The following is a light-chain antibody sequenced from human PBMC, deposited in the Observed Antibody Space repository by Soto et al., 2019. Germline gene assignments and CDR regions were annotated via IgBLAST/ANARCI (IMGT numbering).Light chain of an antibody. CDR1: SGHSSYI. Sequence: QSVLTQSSSASASLGSSVKLTCTLSSGHSSYIIAWHQQQPGKAPRYLMKLEGSGSYNKGSGVPDRFSGSSSGADRYLTISNLQSADEADYYCETWDSNTRVFGGGTQLTVL. CDR2: LEGSGSY. CDR3: ETWDSNTRV. J-gene: IGLJ3*02. V-gene: IGLV4-60*03.